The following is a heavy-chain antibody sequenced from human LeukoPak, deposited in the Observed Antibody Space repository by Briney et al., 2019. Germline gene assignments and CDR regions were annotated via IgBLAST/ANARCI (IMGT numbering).Heavy chain of an antibody. CDR2: SYYSGST. Sequence: SETLSLTCAVSGGSISSYYWSWIRQPPGKGLEWIGCSYYSGSTNYNPSLKSPVTISVDTSKNQFSLKLTSVTAADTAVYYCARRSPNYWYFDLWGRGTLVTVSS. CDR3: ARRSPNYWYFDL. D-gene: IGHD3-10*01. V-gene: IGHV4-59*08. CDR1: GGSISSYY. J-gene: IGHJ2*01.